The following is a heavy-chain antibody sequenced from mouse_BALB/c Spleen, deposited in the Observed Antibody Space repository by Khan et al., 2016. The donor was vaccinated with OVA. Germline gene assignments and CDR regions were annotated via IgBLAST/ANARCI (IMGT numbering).Heavy chain of an antibody. CDR1: GFTFSAYG. CDR3: ASHLRGSFAY. Sequence: EVMLVESGGDLVRPGGSLKLSCAASGFTFSAYGMSWVRQSPDKRLEWVATINSDGYYTYYPDSLKGRFIITTDNAKNTLYLQLSSLKSEDTAMYYCASHLRGSFAYGGQGTLVTVSA. V-gene: IGHV5-6*01. CDR2: INSDGYYT. D-gene: IGHD2-12*01. J-gene: IGHJ3*01.